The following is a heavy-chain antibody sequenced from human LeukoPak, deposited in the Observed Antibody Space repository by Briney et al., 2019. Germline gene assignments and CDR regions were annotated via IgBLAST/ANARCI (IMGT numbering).Heavy chain of an antibody. J-gene: IGHJ4*02. CDR2: IYYSGST. V-gene: IGHV4-39*07. Sequence: SETLSLTCTVSGGSISSSSYYWGWIRQPPGKGLEWIGSIYYSGSTYYNPSLKSRVTISVDTSKNQFSLKLSSVTAADTAVYYCAREVSGWYYFDHWGQGTLVTVSS. CDR1: GGSISSSSYY. CDR3: AREVSGWYYFDH. D-gene: IGHD6-19*01.